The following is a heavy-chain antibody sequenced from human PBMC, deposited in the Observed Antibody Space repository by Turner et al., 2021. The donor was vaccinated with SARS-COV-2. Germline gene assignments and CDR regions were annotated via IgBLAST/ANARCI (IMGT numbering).Heavy chain of an antibody. V-gene: IGHV3-35*01. CDR2: VSWNGSRT. D-gene: IGHD5-18*01. CDR1: GFTFSNSD. CDR3: ADY. J-gene: IGHJ4*02. Sequence: EVQLVESGGGLVQPGGSLRLSCAASGFTFSNSDMNWVHQGPGKGLEWVSGVSWNGSRTHYADSVKGRFIISRDNSRNTLYLQTNSLRTRGYTYDAVADYWGQGTLVTVSS.